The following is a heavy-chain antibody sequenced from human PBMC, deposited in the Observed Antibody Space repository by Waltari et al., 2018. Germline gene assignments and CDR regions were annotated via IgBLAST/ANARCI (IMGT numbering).Heavy chain of an antibody. D-gene: IGHD2-15*01. J-gene: IGHJ6*04. CDR3: ARIGGTAATDLDV. V-gene: IGHV1-2*06. CDR2: INPNSGGT. CDR1: YY. Sequence: YYMPWVRPAPGQGLEWMGRINPNSGGTNYAQKFQGRVTMTRDTSISTAYMELSRLRSDDTAVYYCARIGGTAATDLDVWGKGTTVTVSS.